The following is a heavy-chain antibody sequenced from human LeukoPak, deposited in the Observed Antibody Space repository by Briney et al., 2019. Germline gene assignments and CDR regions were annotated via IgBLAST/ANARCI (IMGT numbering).Heavy chain of an antibody. D-gene: IGHD2-15*01. CDR1: GGSISSSSYF. Sequence: PSETLSLTCTVSGGSISSSSYFWGWIRQPPGKGLEWIGSISYSGSTYYNPSLKSRVTISVGTSKNQFSLKLNSVTAAETAVYYCARSVNIVVEYYFDYWGQGTLVTVSS. J-gene: IGHJ4*02. CDR3: ARSVNIVVEYYFDY. V-gene: IGHV4-39*01. CDR2: ISYSGST.